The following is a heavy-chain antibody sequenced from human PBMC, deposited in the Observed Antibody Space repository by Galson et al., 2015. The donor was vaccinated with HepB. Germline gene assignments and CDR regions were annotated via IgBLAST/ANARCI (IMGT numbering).Heavy chain of an antibody. CDR3: VKDDSGGYSYSYIDY. D-gene: IGHD5-18*01. CDR1: GFTFSSYA. Sequence: SLRLSCAASGFTFSSYAMHWVRQTPGKGLEYVSGISSNRGTTYYADSVKGRFTISRDNSKNTLYLQMSSLRAEDTAVYYSVKDDSGGYSYSYIDYWGQGTLVTVSS. CDR2: ISSNRGTT. J-gene: IGHJ4*02. V-gene: IGHV3-64D*06.